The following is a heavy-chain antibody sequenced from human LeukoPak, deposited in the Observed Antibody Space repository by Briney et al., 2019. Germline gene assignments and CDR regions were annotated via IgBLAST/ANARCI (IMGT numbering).Heavy chain of an antibody. J-gene: IGHJ4*02. CDR2: ISGSGGST. D-gene: IGHD5-18*01. Sequence: ETLSPTCTVSGGSITNYYWGWIRQPPGKGLEWVSAISGSGGSTYYADSVKGRFTISRDNSKNTLYLQMNSLRAEDTAVYYCANPPNTASGYWGQGTLVTVSS. CDR1: GGSITNYY. CDR3: ANPPNTASGY. V-gene: IGHV3-23*01.